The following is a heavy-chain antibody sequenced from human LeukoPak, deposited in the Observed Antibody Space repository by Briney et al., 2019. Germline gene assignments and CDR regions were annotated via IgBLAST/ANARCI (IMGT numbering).Heavy chain of an antibody. CDR3: ARSLVHYYDSSGYSH. D-gene: IGHD3-22*01. CDR1: GFTFSSYG. J-gene: IGHJ4*02. V-gene: IGHV3-33*08. Sequence: PGGSLRLSCAASGFTFSSYGMHWVRQAPGKGLEWVAVIWYDGSNKYYADSVKGRFTISRDNSKNTLYLQMNSLRAEDTAVYYCARSLVHYYDSSGYSHWGQGTLVTVSS. CDR2: IWYDGSNK.